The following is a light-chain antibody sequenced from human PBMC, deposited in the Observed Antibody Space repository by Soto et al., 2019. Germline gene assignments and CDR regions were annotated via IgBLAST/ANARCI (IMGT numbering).Light chain of an antibody. CDR2: GAS. Sequence: EIVLTQSPVTLSLSPGERATLSCRASQKITNNFLAWFQQKPGLAPRLLIYGASTRASGIPDRFSGSGSGMDFALTISRLEPEDFAVYYCQQYGRSPFTFGQGTKLQIK. CDR1: QKITNNF. CDR3: QQYGRSPFT. J-gene: IGKJ2*01. V-gene: IGKV3-20*01.